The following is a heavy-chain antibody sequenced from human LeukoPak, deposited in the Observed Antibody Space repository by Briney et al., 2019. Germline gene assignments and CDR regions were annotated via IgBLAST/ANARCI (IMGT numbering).Heavy chain of an antibody. Sequence: ASVKVSCKASGHTFTSYSINWARQAPGQGLEWMGWISAYNGNTKYAQKVQGRVTMTTDTSTSTAYMELRSLRSDDTAVYYCARGLGGSGSYFLTFDYWGQGTLVTVSS. J-gene: IGHJ4*02. V-gene: IGHV1-18*01. CDR3: ARGLGGSGSYFLTFDY. D-gene: IGHD1-26*01. CDR1: GHTFTSYS. CDR2: ISAYNGNT.